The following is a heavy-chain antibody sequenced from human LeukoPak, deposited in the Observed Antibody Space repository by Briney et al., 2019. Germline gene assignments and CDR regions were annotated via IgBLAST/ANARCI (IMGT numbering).Heavy chain of an antibody. Sequence: GSLRLSCAASGFTFSTYAMSWVRQPPGKGLEWIGEINHSGSTNYNPSLKSRVTISVDTSKNQFSLKLSSVTAADTAVYYCARGPRVFAAAGSYPTPKVNWFDPWGQGTLVTVSS. CDR3: ARGPRVFAAAGSYPTPKVNWFDP. CDR2: INHSGST. CDR1: GFTFSTYA. V-gene: IGHV4-34*01. D-gene: IGHD6-13*01. J-gene: IGHJ5*02.